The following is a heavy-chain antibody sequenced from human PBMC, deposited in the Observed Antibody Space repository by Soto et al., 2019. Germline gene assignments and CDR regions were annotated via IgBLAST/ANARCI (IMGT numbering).Heavy chain of an antibody. CDR1: GFTFSSYA. J-gene: IGHJ3*02. D-gene: IGHD2-21*02. Sequence: QVQLVESGGGVVQPGRSLRLSCAASGFTFSSYAMHWVRQAPGKGLEWVAVISYDGSNKYYADSVKGRFTISRDNSKNTLYLQMNSLRAEDTAVYYCATDIVVVTAIPIAFDIWGQGTMVTVSS. CDR2: ISYDGSNK. CDR3: ATDIVVVTAIPIAFDI. V-gene: IGHV3-30-3*01.